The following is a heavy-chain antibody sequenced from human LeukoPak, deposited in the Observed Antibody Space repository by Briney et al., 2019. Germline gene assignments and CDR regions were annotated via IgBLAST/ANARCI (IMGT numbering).Heavy chain of an antibody. J-gene: IGHJ6*02. V-gene: IGHV1-46*01. D-gene: IGHD6-19*01. CDR1: GYTFTSYY. CDR3: ARDLAAGGYSSGRKYYYYYYGMDV. Sequence: GASVTVSCKASGYTFTSYYMHWVRQAPGQGLEWMGIINPSGGSTSYAQKFQGRVTMTRDTSTSTVYMELSSLRSEDTAVYYCARDLAAGGYSSGRKYYYYYYGMDVWGQGTTVTVSS. CDR2: INPSGGST.